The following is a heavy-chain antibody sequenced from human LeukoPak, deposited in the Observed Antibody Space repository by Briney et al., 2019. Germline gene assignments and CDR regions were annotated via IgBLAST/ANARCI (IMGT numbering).Heavy chain of an antibody. CDR2: INPSGGST. V-gene: IGHV1-46*01. CDR3: ARVSQDSRGYKHVFDY. D-gene: IGHD3-22*01. Sequence: ASVKVSCKASGYTFTSYYLYWVRQAPGQGLEWMGIINPSGGSTNYAQKFQGRVTMTRDTSTSTVYMELSSLRSEDTAVYFCARVSQDSRGYKHVFDYWGQGTLVTVSS. J-gene: IGHJ4*02. CDR1: GYTFTSYY.